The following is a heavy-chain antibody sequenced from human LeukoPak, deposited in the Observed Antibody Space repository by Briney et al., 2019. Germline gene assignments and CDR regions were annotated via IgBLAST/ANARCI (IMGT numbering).Heavy chain of an antibody. V-gene: IGHV3-23*01. J-gene: IGHJ4*02. CDR2: ISGSGGGS. D-gene: IGHD3-10*01. CDR1: GFTFSSYA. CDR3: AKLGGSGTYWPFDY. Sequence: GGSLRLSCAASGFTFSSYAMSWVRQAPGKGLEWVPSISGSGGGSYYADSVKGRFTISRDNSKNTLFLQMNSLRAEDTAVYYCAKLGGSGTYWPFDYWGQGTLVTVSS.